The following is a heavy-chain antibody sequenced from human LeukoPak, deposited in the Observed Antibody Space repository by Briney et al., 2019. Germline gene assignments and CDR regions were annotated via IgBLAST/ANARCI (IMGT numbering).Heavy chain of an antibody. Sequence: PGGSLRLSCAASGFTLSDAWMSWVRQAPGKGLEWVSVIYSGGSTYYADSVKGRFTISRDNSKNTLYLQMNSLRAEDTAVYYCTSMTRGVDYWGQGTLVTVSS. CDR2: IYSGGST. CDR3: TSMTRGVDY. D-gene: IGHD2-2*01. CDR1: GFTLSDAW. V-gene: IGHV3-53*01. J-gene: IGHJ4*02.